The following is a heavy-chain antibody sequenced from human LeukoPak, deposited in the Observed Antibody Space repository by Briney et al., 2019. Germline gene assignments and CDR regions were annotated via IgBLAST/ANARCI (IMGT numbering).Heavy chain of an antibody. D-gene: IGHD3-3*01. CDR2: IYYTGST. V-gene: IGHV4-59*01. CDR1: GVSISSDY. J-gene: IGHJ4*02. Sequence: PSETLSLTCTVSGVSISSDYWSWIRQPPGKGLEWIGYIYYTGSTNYNPSLKRRVTISGDTSKNHFSLNRISVTAADKAVYDCAGERRTSMFEVVWRQFDYWGRGTLASVS. CDR3: AGERRTSMFEVVWRQFDY.